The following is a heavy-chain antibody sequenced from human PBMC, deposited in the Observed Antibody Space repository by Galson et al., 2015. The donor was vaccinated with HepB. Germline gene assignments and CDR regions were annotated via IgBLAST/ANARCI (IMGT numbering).Heavy chain of an antibody. CDR2: TYYRSNWFY. Sequence: CAISGDSVSSNSAAWNWIRQSPSRGLEWLGRTYYRSNWFYDYAMSVKSRITINPDTSKNQFSLQLNSVTPEDAAVYYCARRAPSGSAWSTLDSWGQGTLVTVSS. CDR3: ARRAPSGSAWSTLDS. D-gene: IGHD6-19*01. J-gene: IGHJ4*02. V-gene: IGHV6-1*01. CDR1: GDSVSSNSAA.